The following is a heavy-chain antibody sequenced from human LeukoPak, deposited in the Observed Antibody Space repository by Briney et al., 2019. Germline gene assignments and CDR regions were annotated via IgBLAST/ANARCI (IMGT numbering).Heavy chain of an antibody. V-gene: IGHV3-23*01. Sequence: GGSLRLSCAASGFAFPNCAMTWVRRAPGKGLEWVSTISGSGGSIYYADSVKGRFTISRDNSNNTRYLQMNSLRAEDTAVYYCAKKDSGSYYGSEGFDSWGQGTLVTVSS. D-gene: IGHD3-10*01. CDR1: GFAFPNCA. J-gene: IGHJ4*02. CDR3: AKKDSGSYYGSEGFDS. CDR2: ISGSGGSI.